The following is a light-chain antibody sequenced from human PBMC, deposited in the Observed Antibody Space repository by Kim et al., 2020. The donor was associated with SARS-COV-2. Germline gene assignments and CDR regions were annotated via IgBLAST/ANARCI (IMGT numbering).Light chain of an antibody. CDR2: YDS. CDR3: QVWDSSSDHNYV. J-gene: IGLJ1*01. CDR1: NIGSKS. Sequence: SYELTQPPSVSVAPGKTARITCGGNNIGSKSVHWYQQKPGQAPVLVIYYDSDRPSGIPERFSGSSSGNTATLTISRVEAGDEADYYCQVWDSSSDHNYVFGTGTKVTVL. V-gene: IGLV3-21*04.